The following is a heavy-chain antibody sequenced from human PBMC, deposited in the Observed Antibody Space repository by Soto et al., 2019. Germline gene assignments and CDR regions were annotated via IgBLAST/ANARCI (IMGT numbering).Heavy chain of an antibody. CDR2: NNPGPNRP. V-gene: IGHV1-46*01. CDR3: AGDSSRVSSMVAAY. CDR1: NDSLSSHF. D-gene: IGHD3-10*01. Sequence: ASVKVSCKASNDSLSSHFIHWVRQAPGGGLVWVVINNPGPNRPSYSKEFQGRLTLTSDMPSRTVYMQLSNLRSDDTAVYYCAGDSSRVSSMVAAYGGQGTLVTVSS. J-gene: IGHJ4*02.